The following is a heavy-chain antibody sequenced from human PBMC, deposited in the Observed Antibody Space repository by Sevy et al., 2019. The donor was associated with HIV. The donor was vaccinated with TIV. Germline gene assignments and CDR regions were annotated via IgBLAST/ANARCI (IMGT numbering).Heavy chain of an antibody. D-gene: IGHD4-17*01. J-gene: IGHJ6*02. CDR1: GFAFSNYYA. V-gene: IGHV3-30-3*01. Sequence: GGSLRLSCAASGFAFSNYYAMHWVRQAPGKGLEWVALISYDGSNKYYADFVKVRFTISRDNFKNTLYLQMNSLQTEDTAVYYCARPRANYVDHYFFYAMDVWGQGTTVTVSS. CDR3: ARPRANYVDHYFFYAMDV. CDR2: ISYDGSNK.